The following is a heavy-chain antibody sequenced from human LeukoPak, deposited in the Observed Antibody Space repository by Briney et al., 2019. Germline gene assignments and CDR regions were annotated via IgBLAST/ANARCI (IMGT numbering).Heavy chain of an antibody. CDR3: AREEALGSGSFDY. V-gene: IGHV4-34*01. J-gene: IGHJ4*02. CDR1: GGSFSGYY. D-gene: IGHD1-26*01. Sequence: SETLSLTCAVFGGSFSGYYWNWIRQPPGKGLEWIGQINPSRNTNYNPSLKSRVTISVDTSKKQFSLKLSSVTAADTAVYYCAREEALGSGSFDYWGQGTLVTVSS. CDR2: INPSRNT.